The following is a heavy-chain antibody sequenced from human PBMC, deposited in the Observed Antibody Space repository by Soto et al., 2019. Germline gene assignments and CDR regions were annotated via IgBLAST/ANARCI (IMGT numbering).Heavy chain of an antibody. Sequence: SETLSLTCTVSGGSTSSDNYWSWIRQPPWKGLEWSGHIYYSGNTDYNPSLKSRLAISIDTSKNQFSLKLSSVTAADTAVYFCAREGGESSDGLYYFDSWGQVSLGTVSS. CDR2: IYYSGNT. CDR3: AREGGESSDGLYYFDS. D-gene: IGHD3-16*01. CDR1: GGSTSSDNY. V-gene: IGHV4-30-4*01. J-gene: IGHJ4*02.